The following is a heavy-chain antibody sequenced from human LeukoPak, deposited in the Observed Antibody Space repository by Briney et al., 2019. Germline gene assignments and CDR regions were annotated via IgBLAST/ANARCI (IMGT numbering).Heavy chain of an antibody. CDR1: GYTFTGYY. D-gene: IGHD6-13*01. CDR3: ARVRSIAAAGSWFDP. J-gene: IGHJ5*02. V-gene: IGHV1-2*02. Sequence: ASVKVSCKASGYTFTGYYMHWVRQAPGEGLEWMGWINPNSGGTNYAQKFQGRVAMTRDTSISTAYMELSRLRSDDTAVYYCARVRSIAAAGSWFDPWGQGTLVTVSS. CDR2: INPNSGGT.